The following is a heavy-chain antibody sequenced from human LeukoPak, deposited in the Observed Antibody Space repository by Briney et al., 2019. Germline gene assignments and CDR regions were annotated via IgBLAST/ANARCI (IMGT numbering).Heavy chain of an antibody. CDR3: AKVPDCRGGTCYLPFDY. CDR1: GFTFSSYS. J-gene: IGHJ4*02. Sequence: GGSLRLSCAASGFTFSSYSMNWVRQAPGKGLEWVSVITGDGASTFYAASVKGRFTISRDNSKNSLYLQMNSLRTEDTALYYCAKVPDCRGGTCYLPFDYWGQGTLVTVSS. CDR2: ITGDGAST. D-gene: IGHD2-15*01. V-gene: IGHV3-43*02.